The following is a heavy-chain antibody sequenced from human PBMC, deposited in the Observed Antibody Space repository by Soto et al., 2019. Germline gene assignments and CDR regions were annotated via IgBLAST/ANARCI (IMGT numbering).Heavy chain of an antibody. J-gene: IGHJ5*02. CDR3: ASMSHYHSIGNFFDN. CDR1: GGVLSIYA. D-gene: IGHD3-22*01. CDR2: IVPVFGTP. Sequence: SVKVSCKASGGVLSIYALTWVRQAPGQGLEWVEVIVPVFGTPNYAPKVQGRVTVTADESTRTGYMELTSLTSEDTAIYYRASMSHYHSIGNFFDNWGQGTLVTV. V-gene: IGHV1-69*13.